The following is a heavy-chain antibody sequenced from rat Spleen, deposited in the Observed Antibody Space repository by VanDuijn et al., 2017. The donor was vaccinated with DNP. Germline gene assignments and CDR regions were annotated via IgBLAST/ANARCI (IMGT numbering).Heavy chain of an antibody. CDR3: ATHTFTGGITTPFAY. CDR2: IIYDGRRT. Sequence: EVQLVESGGGLVQPGGSLKLSCAASGFTFSDYYMAWVRKAPTKGLEWVATIIYDGRRTYYRDSVKGRFTISRDNTKSTLYLQMDSLRSEDTATYYCATHTFTGGITTPFAYWGQGTLVTVSS. V-gene: IGHV5S10*01. CDR1: GFTFSDYY. D-gene: IGHD1-4*01. J-gene: IGHJ3*01.